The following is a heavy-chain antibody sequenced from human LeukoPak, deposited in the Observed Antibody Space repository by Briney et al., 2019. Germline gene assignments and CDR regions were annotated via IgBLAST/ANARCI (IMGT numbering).Heavy chain of an antibody. D-gene: IGHD3-10*01. CDR3: TVEDYYGSGSYTPFDY. CDR2: IYPGDSDT. V-gene: IGHV5-51*01. Sequence: GESLKISCKGSGYSFTSYWIGWVRQMPGKGLEWMGIIYPGDSDTRYSPSFQGQVTISADKSISTAYLQWSSLKASDTAMYYCTVEDYYGSGSYTPFDYWGQGTLVTVSS. J-gene: IGHJ4*02. CDR1: GYSFTSYW.